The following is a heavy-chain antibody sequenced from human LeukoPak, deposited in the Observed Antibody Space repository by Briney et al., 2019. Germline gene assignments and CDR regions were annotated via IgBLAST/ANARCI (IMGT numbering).Heavy chain of an antibody. V-gene: IGHV4-59*11. J-gene: IGHJ3*02. CDR2: ISDIGIT. D-gene: IGHD4-11*01. CDR1: GDSIRTHY. CDR3: ARDPTTVTKGFDI. Sequence: PSETLSLTCTLAGDSIRTHYWTWIRQPPGRGLEWVGYISDIGITNYNPSLKSSVTTSIDTSKTQFSLRRRCVTAAATALYYCARDPTTVTKGFDIWGQGTVVTVSS.